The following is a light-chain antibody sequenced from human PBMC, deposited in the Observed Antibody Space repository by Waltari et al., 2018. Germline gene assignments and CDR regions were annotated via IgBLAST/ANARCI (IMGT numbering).Light chain of an antibody. CDR2: STN. Sequence: QTVVTQEPSLTVSPGGTVTLTCASNTGAVTADFYANWLQQKPGQTPRTLIHSTNKKHSWTPARFSGSLLGGKAALTLSSVQPEDEADYYCLLHYDDAQSWGFGGGTKLTVL. CDR1: TGAVTADFY. J-gene: IGLJ3*02. V-gene: IGLV7-43*01. CDR3: LLHYDDAQSWG.